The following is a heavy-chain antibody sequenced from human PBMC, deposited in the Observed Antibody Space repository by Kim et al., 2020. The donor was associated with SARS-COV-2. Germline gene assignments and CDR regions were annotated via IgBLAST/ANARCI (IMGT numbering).Heavy chain of an antibody. V-gene: IGHV3-7*03. CDR2: SDK. Sequence: SDKFYLDSVKGRFTISRDSAKNSLYLQMNNLRVEDTAVYYCARTNGYNDNWGQGILVTVSS. J-gene: IGHJ4*02. CDR3: ARTNGYNDN. D-gene: IGHD2-8*01.